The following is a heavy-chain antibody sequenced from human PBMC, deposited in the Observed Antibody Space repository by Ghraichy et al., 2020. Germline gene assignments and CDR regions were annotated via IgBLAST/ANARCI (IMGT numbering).Heavy chain of an antibody. D-gene: IGHD7-27*01. Sequence: GSLRLSCAASGFIFSDYYMSWIRQTPGKAPEWLSYISSTGETIYYRDSVKGRFTISRDNAKNSLYLQMNSLRAEDTAVYYCARELTGNDYWGQGTLVTVSS. J-gene: IGHJ4*02. CDR3: ARELTGNDY. V-gene: IGHV3-11*01. CDR2: ISSTGETI. CDR1: GFIFSDYY.